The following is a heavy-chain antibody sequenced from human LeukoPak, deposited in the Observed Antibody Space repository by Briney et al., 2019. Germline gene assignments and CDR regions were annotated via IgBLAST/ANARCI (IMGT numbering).Heavy chain of an antibody. V-gene: IGHV3-49*03. CDR1: GFTFGDYA. CDR3: TREVGATRAIDY. D-gene: IGHD1-26*01. CDR2: IRSKAYGGTT. J-gene: IGHJ4*02. Sequence: GGSLRLSCTASGFTFGDYAMSWFRQAPGKGLEWVGFIRSKAYGGTTEYAASVKGRFTNSRDDSKSIAYLQMNSLKTEDTAVYYCTREVGATRAIDYWGQGTLVTVSS.